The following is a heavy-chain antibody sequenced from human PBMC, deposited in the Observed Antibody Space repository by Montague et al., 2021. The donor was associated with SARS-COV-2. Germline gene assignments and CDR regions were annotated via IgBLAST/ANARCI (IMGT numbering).Heavy chain of an antibody. Sequence: CAISGDSVAGHRRRWEENRQELQTHDQWLGRIQYRSKRKSDYARSVKSRIAINPDTSKNQFSLQLSSVTPEDTALYYCVRGIEAAGSYDYWGQGTLVTVSS. CDR1: GDSVAGHRRR. D-gene: IGHD6-13*01. J-gene: IGHJ4*02. CDR2: IQYRSKRKS. V-gene: IGHV6-1*01. CDR3: VRGIEAAGSYDY.